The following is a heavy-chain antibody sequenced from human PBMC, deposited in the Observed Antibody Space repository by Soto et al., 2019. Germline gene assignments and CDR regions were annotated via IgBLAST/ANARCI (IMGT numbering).Heavy chain of an antibody. CDR2: INPNSGGT. CDR3: ARDGGTTLWFGESSHYYFDY. Sequence: ASVKVSCKASGYTFTGYYMHWVRQAPGQGLEWMGWINPNSGGTNYAQKFQGWVTMTRDTSISTAYIELSRLRSDDTAVYYCARDGGTTLWFGESSHYYFDYWGQGTLVTVSS. J-gene: IGHJ4*02. D-gene: IGHD3-10*01. CDR1: GYTFTGYY. V-gene: IGHV1-2*04.